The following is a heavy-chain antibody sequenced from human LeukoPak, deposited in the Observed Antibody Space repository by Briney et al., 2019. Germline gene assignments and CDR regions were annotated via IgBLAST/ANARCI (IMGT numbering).Heavy chain of an antibody. V-gene: IGHV3-23*01. D-gene: IGHD3-22*01. J-gene: IGHJ4*02. CDR3: AKGHAVIVPSTRYFDY. CDR2: IGRDGRNT. CDR1: GFTFSSYA. Sequence: GGSLRLSCAVPGFTFSSYAMSWVRQAPGKGLEWVSIIGRDGRNTHYADSVEGRFTISRDNSKSTLFLLVNSLRAEDTAVYYCAKGHAVIVPSTRYFDYWGQGTLVTVSS.